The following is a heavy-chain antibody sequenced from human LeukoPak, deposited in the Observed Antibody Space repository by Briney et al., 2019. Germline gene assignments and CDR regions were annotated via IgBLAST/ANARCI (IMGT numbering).Heavy chain of an antibody. V-gene: IGHV3-74*03. CDR2: VYREGTTT. J-gene: IGHJ4*02. Sequence: GGSLRLSCAASGFTFNTYWMHWVRQAPGKGLVWVARVYREGTTTAYADSVKGRFIISRDNSKNTLYLQMNNLRAEDTAVYYCARDSDWILFDYWGQGTPVTVSS. D-gene: IGHD2-2*03. CDR3: ARDSDWILFDY. CDR1: GFTFNTYW.